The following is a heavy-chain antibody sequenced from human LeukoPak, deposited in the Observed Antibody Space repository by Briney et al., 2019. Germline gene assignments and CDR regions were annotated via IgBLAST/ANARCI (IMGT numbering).Heavy chain of an antibody. D-gene: IGHD3-22*01. V-gene: IGHV4-59*08. CDR2: IYYSGST. Sequence: SETLSLTCTVSGGSISSYYWSWLRQPPGKGLEWIGYIYYSGSTNYNPSLKSRVTISVDTSKNQFSLKLSSVTAADTAVYYCARHGRGDSSGYYSFDYWGQGTLVTVSS. J-gene: IGHJ4*02. CDR3: ARHGRGDSSGYYSFDY. CDR1: GGSISSYY.